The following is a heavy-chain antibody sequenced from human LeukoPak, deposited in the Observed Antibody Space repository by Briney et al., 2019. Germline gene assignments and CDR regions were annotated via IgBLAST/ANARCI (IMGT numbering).Heavy chain of an antibody. CDR3: VREGGVTGMAFDY. D-gene: IGHD5-18*01. V-gene: IGHV3-33*01. CDR1: GFTFSSYG. Sequence: GRSLRLSCAASGFTFSSYGMHWVRQAPGKGLEWVAVIWYDGSNKYYTDSVKGRFTISRDNSKNTLYLQMNSLRAEDTALYYCVREGGVTGMAFDYWGQGTLVTVSS. CDR2: IWYDGSNK. J-gene: IGHJ4*02.